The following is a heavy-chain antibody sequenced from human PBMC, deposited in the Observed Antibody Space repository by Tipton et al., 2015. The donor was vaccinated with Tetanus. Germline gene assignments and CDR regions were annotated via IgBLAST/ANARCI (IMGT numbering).Heavy chain of an antibody. D-gene: IGHD6-19*01. CDR3: ARWIAVTGTDFDF. Sequence: TLSLTCTVSGGSISSNYWSWIRQPPGKGLEWIGNIYYSGSTDYNPSLKSRVTISVDTSKKQFSLKLTSVTAADTAVYYCARWIAVTGTDFDFWGQGTLVTVSS. V-gene: IGHV4-59*08. CDR2: IYYSGST. CDR1: GGSISSNY. J-gene: IGHJ4*02.